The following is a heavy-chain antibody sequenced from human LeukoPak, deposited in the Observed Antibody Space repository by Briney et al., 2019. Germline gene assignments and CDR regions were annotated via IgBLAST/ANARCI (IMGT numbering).Heavy chain of an antibody. CDR3: ARGSIAAAGTNYGMDV. J-gene: IGHJ6*04. V-gene: IGHV1-2*04. CDR2: INPNSGGT. Sequence: ASVKVSCKASGYTFTGCYMHWVRQAPGQGLEWMGWINPNSGGTNYAQKFQGWVTMTRDTSISTAYMELSRLRSDDTAVYYCARGSIAAAGTNYGMDVWGKGTTVTVSS. D-gene: IGHD6-13*01. CDR1: GYTFTGCY.